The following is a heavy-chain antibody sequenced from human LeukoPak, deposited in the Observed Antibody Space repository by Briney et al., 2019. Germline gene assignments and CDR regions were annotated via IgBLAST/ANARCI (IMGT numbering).Heavy chain of an antibody. J-gene: IGHJ4*02. CDR3: ARGPHYYDSSGYYYRLLDY. Sequence: PGRSLRLSCAASGFTFSSYAMHWVRQAPGKGLEWVAVISYDGSNKYYADSVKGRFTISRDNSKNTLYLQMNSLRAEDTAVHYCARGPHYYDSSGYYYRLLDYWGQGTLVTVSS. CDR1: GFTFSSYA. D-gene: IGHD3-22*01. V-gene: IGHV3-30-3*01. CDR2: ISYDGSNK.